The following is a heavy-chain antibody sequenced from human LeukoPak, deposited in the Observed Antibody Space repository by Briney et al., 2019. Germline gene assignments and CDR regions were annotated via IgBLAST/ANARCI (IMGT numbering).Heavy chain of an antibody. J-gene: IGHJ4*02. D-gene: IGHD2/OR15-2a*01. CDR1: GFTFSVSA. CDR2: IRSKAKSYAT. CDR3: TSRISYYY. V-gene: IGHV3-73*01. Sequence: PGGSLRLSCAASGFTFSVSAMHWVRQASGKGLEWVGRIRSKAKSYATAYAASVKGRFTISRDDSKNTTYLQMNSLKTEDTAVYYCTSRISYYYWGQGTLVTVPS.